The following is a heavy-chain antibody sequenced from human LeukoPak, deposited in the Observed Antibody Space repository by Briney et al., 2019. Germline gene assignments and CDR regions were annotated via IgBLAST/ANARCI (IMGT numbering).Heavy chain of an antibody. CDR3: AREYCSGGSCYSFSFVY. CDR2: IKEDGSEK. Sequence: GGSLRLSCAASGFTFSTYWMNWVRQAPGKGLEWVANIKEDGSEKDYVGSVKGRFTISRDNAKNSLYLQMNSLRAEDTAVYYCAREYCSGGSCYSFSFVYWGQGTLVTVSS. J-gene: IGHJ4*02. D-gene: IGHD2-15*01. V-gene: IGHV3-7*03. CDR1: GFTFSTYW.